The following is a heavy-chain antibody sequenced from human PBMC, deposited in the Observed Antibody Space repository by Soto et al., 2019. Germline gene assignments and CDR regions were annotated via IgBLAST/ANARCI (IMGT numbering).Heavy chain of an antibody. Sequence: SEILSLTCTVSGGSISSYCLSWIRQPPGKGLERIGYIYYSGSTNYNPSLKSRVTISVDTSKNQFSLKLSSVTAADTAVYYCVTASMVRGVIPYYFDYWGQGTLVTVS. CDR3: VTASMVRGVIPYYFDY. J-gene: IGHJ4*02. V-gene: IGHV4-59*01. CDR1: GGSISSYC. D-gene: IGHD3-10*01. CDR2: IYYSGST.